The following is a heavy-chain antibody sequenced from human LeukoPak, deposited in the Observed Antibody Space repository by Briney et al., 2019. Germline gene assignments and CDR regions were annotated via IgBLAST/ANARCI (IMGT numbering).Heavy chain of an antibody. D-gene: IGHD6-13*01. CDR3: ARVFYSSSWAQYYYYMDV. V-gene: IGHV4-59*01. CDR2: IYYSGST. J-gene: IGHJ6*03. CDR1: GGSISSYY. Sequence: SETLSLTCTVSGGSISSYYWSWIRQPPGKGLEGIGYIYYSGSTNYNPSLKSRVTISVDTSKNQFSLKLSSVTAADTAVYYCARVFYSSSWAQYYYYMDVWGKGTTVTVSS.